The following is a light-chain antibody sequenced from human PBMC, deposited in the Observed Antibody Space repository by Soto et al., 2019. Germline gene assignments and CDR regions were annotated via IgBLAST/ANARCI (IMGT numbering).Light chain of an antibody. CDR2: EVD. Sequence: QSVLTQPASVSGSPGQSITISCTGTSTDIGGYTYVSWYQQYPGKVPKLMIYEVDNRPSGVSNRFSGSKSGSTASLTSSGHQAEDDADYFCSSYSRTTTRVVFGGGTKVTVL. V-gene: IGLV2-14*01. J-gene: IGLJ2*01. CDR1: STDIGGYTY. CDR3: SSYSRTTTRVV.